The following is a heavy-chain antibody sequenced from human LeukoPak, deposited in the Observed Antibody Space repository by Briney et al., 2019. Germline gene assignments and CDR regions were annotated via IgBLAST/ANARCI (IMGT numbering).Heavy chain of an antibody. Sequence: PSETLSLTCTVSGSSIRSYYWSWIRQPPGEGLEWIGYIYYSGNTNYNPSLKSRVTISVDTSKNQFSLKLSSVTAADTAVSYCARGRHGDFDAFDIWGQGTMVTVSS. CDR1: GSSIRSYY. CDR2: IYYSGNT. J-gene: IGHJ3*02. D-gene: IGHD4-17*01. CDR3: ARGRHGDFDAFDI. V-gene: IGHV4-59*12.